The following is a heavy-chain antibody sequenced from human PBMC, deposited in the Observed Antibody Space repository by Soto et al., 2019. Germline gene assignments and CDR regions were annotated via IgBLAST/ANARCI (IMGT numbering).Heavy chain of an antibody. V-gene: IGHV3-48*02. J-gene: IGHJ6*02. CDR3: AIAARRGYYYYGMEV. CDR2: ISSSSSTI. CDR1: GFTFSSYS. Sequence: GGSLRLSCAASGFTFSSYSMNWVRQAPGKGLEWVSYISSSSSTIYYADSVKGRFTISRDNAKNSLYLQMNSLRDEDTAVYYCAIAARRGYYYYGMEVWGQGTTVTVSS. D-gene: IGHD6-6*01.